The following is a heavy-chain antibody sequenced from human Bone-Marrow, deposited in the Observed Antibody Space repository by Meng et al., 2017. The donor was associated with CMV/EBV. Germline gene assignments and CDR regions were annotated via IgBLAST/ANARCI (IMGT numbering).Heavy chain of an antibody. CDR2: ISWNSGSI. J-gene: IGHJ4*02. CDR3: AKGAIEYSSSARNFDY. Sequence: SLKISCAASGFTFDDYAMHWVRQAPEKGLEWVSGISWNSGSIGYADSVKGRFTISRDNAKNSLYLQMNSLRAEDTALYYCAKGAIEYSSSARNFDYWGQGTLVTVSS. D-gene: IGHD6-6*01. CDR1: GFTFDDYA. V-gene: IGHV3-9*01.